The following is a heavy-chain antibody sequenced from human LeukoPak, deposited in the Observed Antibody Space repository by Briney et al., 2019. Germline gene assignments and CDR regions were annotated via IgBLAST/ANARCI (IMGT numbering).Heavy chain of an antibody. CDR1: GFTFSGSA. D-gene: IGHD6-19*01. CDR2: IRSKANSYAT. V-gene: IGHV3-73*01. CDR3: TRHREQWLARPFDY. J-gene: IGHJ4*02. Sequence: GGSLRLSCAASGFTFSGSAMHWVRQASGKGLEWVGRIRSKANSYATAYAASVKGRFTISRDDSKNTAYLQMNSLKTEDTAVYYCTRHREQWLARPFDYWGQGTLVTVSS.